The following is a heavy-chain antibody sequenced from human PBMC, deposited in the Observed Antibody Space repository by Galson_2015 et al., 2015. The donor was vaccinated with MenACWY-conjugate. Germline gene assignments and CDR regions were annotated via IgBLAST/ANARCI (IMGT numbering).Heavy chain of an antibody. V-gene: IGHV1-18*01. CDR3: ARPPDGSLPLYFDY. Sequence: SVKVSCKASGYTFTSYGISWVRQAPGQGLEWMGWISAYNGNTNYAQKLQGRVTMTTDTSTSTAYMELRSLRSDDTAVYYCARPPDGSLPLYFDYWGQGTLVTVSS. D-gene: IGHD5-24*01. J-gene: IGHJ4*02. CDR1: GYTFTSYG. CDR2: ISAYNGNT.